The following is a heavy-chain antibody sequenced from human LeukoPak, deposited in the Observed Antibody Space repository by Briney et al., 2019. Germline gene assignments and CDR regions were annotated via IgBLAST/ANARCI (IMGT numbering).Heavy chain of an antibody. Sequence: GGSLRLSCAASGFMFSNYAMIWVRQAPGKGLEWVSAIGGRGGNIHYAESVKGRFTISRDNAKNTLYLQMNSLRAEDTAVYYCARDQEEPSSILIYYYYYMDVWGKGTTVTVSS. J-gene: IGHJ6*03. CDR1: GFMFSNYA. CDR3: ARDQEEPSSILIYYYYYMDV. CDR2: IGGRGGNI. V-gene: IGHV3-23*01. D-gene: IGHD6-6*01.